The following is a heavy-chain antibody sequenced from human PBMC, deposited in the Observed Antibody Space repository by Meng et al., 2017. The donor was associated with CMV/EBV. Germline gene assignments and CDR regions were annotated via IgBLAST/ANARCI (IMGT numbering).Heavy chain of an antibody. D-gene: IGHD6-19*01. V-gene: IGHV3-43*01. CDR1: GFTFDDYT. Sequence: GESLKISCAASGFTFDDYTMHWVRQAPGKGLEWVSLISWDGGSTYYADSVKGRFTISRDNSKNSLYLQMNSLRTEDTALYYCAKDIGYSSGWSLDYWGQGTLVTAPQ. CDR2: ISWDGGST. J-gene: IGHJ4*02. CDR3: AKDIGYSSGWSLDY.